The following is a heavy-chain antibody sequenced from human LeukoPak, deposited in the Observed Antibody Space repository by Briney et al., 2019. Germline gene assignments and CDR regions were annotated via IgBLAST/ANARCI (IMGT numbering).Heavy chain of an antibody. CDR2: VYTSGST. CDR3: ARDRPTYYDSSGYYLESDY. V-gene: IGHV4-61*02. Sequence: SQTLSLTCTVSGASISSGSYYWSWIRQPAGKGLEWIGRVYTSGSTNYNPSLKSRVTISVDTSKNQFSLNLSSVTAEDTAVYYCARDRPTYYDSSGYYLESDYWGQGTLVTVSS. J-gene: IGHJ4*02. D-gene: IGHD3-22*01. CDR1: GASISSGSYY.